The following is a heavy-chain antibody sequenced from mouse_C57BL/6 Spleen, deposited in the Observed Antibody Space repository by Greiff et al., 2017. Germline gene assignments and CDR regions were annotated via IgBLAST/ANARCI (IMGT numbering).Heavy chain of an antibody. CDR3: ARRGDSSGYAGEAMDY. J-gene: IGHJ4*01. D-gene: IGHD3-2*02. V-gene: IGHV1-80*01. CDR2: IYPGDGDT. CDR1: GYAFSSYW. Sequence: QVQLQQSGAELVKPGASVKISCKASGYAFSSYWMNWVKQRPGKGLEWIGQIYPGDGDTNYNGKFKGKATLTADKSSSTAYMQLSSLTSEDSAVYYCARRGDSSGYAGEAMDYWGQGTSVTVSS.